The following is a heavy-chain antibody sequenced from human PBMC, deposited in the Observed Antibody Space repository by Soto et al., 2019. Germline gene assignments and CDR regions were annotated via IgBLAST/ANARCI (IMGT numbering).Heavy chain of an antibody. CDR3: ARDRYYYDSSGYFDY. Sequence: LRLSCAASGFTFSSYAMHWVRQAPGKGLEWVAVISYDGSNKYYADSVKGRFTISRDNSKNTLYLQMNSLRAEDTAVYYCARDRYYYDSSGYFDYWGQGTLVTVST. D-gene: IGHD3-22*01. CDR2: ISYDGSNK. V-gene: IGHV3-30-3*01. J-gene: IGHJ4*02. CDR1: GFTFSSYA.